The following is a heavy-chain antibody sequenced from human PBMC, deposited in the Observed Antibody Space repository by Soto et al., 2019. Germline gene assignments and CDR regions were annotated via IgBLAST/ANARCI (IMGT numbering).Heavy chain of an antibody. CDR1: GFTFSSYE. CDR3: ARVRDWTFDY. V-gene: IGHV3-48*03. D-gene: IGHD1-1*01. Sequence: EVQLVESGGGLVQPGGSLRLSCAASGFTFSSYEMNWVRQAPGKGLEWVSYISSSGGTIDYADSVKGRFTISRDNDKNSLYRQMDSLRADDTAVYYGARVRDWTFDYWGQGNLVTVSS. J-gene: IGHJ4*02. CDR2: ISSSGGTI.